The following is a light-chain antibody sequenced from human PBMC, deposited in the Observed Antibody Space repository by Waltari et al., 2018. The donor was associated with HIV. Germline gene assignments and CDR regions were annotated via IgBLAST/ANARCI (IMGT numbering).Light chain of an antibody. J-gene: IGKJ2*01. Sequence: EVVMTQSPVTLSVSRGERVTLSCRASQSVNSHLAWYQHKPGQAPRLIIYGASTRATGIPARFSGSGSGTEFSLTISSLQSEDFAVYYCQQYNNWPPYTFGQGTKLEIK. CDR1: QSVNSH. CDR3: QQYNNWPPYT. V-gene: IGKV3-15*01. CDR2: GAS.